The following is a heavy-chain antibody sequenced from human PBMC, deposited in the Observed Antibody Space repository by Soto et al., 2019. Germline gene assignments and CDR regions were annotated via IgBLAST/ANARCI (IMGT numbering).Heavy chain of an antibody. D-gene: IGHD3-10*01. V-gene: IGHV4-30-4*01. CDR3: ARDKVRGVDHYYYYGMDV. Sequence: SETPSLTCTVSGGSISSGDYYWSWIRQPPGKGLEWIGYIYYSGSTYYNPSLKSRVTISVDTSKNQFSLKLSSVSAADTAVYYSARDKVRGVDHYYYYGMDVWGQGTTVTVSS. J-gene: IGHJ6*02. CDR2: IYYSGST. CDR1: GGSISSGDYY.